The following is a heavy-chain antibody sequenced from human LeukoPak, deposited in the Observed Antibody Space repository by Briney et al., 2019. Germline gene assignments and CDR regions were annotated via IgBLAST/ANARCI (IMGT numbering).Heavy chain of an antibody. CDR1: GFTFSNYA. CDR3: AKHVGATTTNFDD. Sequence: GGSLRLSCAGSGFTFSNYAMSWVRQAPGKGLEWVSGLSGSGVGTDYADSVKGRFTISRDNSRNTMYLQMNSLRAEDKAVYYCAKHVGATTTNFDDWGQGTLVTVSS. D-gene: IGHD1-26*01. CDR2: LSGSGVGT. V-gene: IGHV3-23*01. J-gene: IGHJ4*02.